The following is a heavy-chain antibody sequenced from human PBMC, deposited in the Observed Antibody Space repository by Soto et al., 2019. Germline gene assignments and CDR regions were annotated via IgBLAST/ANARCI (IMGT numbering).Heavy chain of an antibody. D-gene: IGHD3-10*01. CDR3: ARDALWFGELHNYYYYGMDV. CDR2: ISGSGGST. J-gene: IGHJ6*02. V-gene: IGHV3-23*01. Sequence: GGSLRLSCAASGFTFSSYAMSWVRQAPGKGLEWVSAISGSGGSTYYADSVKGRFTISRDNSKNTLYLQMNSPRAEDTAVYYCARDALWFGELHNYYYYGMDVWGQGTTVTVSS. CDR1: GFTFSSYA.